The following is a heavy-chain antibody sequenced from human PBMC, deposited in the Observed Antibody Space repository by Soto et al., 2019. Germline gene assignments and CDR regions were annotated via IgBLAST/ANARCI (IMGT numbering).Heavy chain of an antibody. CDR2: INHSGST. V-gene: IGHV4-34*01. CDR3: ARGAHSSPFDY. CDR1: GGSFSGYY. J-gene: IGHJ4*02. Sequence: SETLSLTCAVYGGSFSGYYWSWIRQPPGKGLEWIGEINHSGSTNYNPSLKSRVTISVDTSKNQFSLKLSSVTAADTAVYYCARGAHSSPFDYWGQGTLVTVSS. D-gene: IGHD6-13*01.